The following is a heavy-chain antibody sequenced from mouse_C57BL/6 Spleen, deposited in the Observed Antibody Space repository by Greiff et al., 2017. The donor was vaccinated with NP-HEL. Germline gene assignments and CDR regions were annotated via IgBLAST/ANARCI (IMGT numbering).Heavy chain of an antibody. V-gene: IGHV1-42*01. CDR1: GYSFTGYY. J-gene: IGHJ2*01. D-gene: IGHD3-2*01. Sequence: VQLQQSGPELVKPGASVKISCKASGYSFTGYYMNWVKQSPEKSLEWIGEINPSTGGTTYNQKFKAKAKLTVDKSSSTAYMQLKSLTSEDSAVHYCARPDSLGFDYWGQGTTLTVSS. CDR3: ARPDSLGFDY. CDR2: INPSTGGT.